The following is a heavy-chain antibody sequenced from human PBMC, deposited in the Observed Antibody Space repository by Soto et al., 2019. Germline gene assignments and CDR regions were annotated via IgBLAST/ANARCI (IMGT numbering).Heavy chain of an antibody. D-gene: IGHD3-22*01. J-gene: IGHJ4*02. CDR2: ISYDGSNK. CDR3: ARDTTMIVVVITTEYDY. V-gene: IGHV3-30*01. CDR1: GFTFSNYA. Sequence: GGSLRLSCAASGFTFSNYAMHWVRQAPDKGLKWVAVISYDGSNKYYADSVKGRFTISRDNSKNTLYLQMNSLRAEDTAVYYCARDTTMIVVVITTEYDYWGQGTLVTVSS.